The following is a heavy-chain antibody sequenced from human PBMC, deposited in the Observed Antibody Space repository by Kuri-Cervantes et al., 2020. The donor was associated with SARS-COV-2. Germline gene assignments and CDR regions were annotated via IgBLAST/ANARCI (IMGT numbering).Heavy chain of an antibody. CDR1: GGPVSSGSYY. CDR2: IYYSGST. CDR3: ARSSLIAAAGADWFDP. D-gene: IGHD6-13*01. Sequence: ESLKISCTVSGGPVSSGSYYWSWIRQPPGKGLEWIGYIYYSGSTNYNPPLKGRVTISVDTSKNQFSLKLSSVTAADTAVYYCARSSLIAAAGADWFDPWGQGTLVTVSS. V-gene: IGHV4-61*01. J-gene: IGHJ5*02.